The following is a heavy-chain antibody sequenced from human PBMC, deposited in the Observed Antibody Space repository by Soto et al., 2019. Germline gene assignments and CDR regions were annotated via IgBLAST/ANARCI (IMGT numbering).Heavy chain of an antibody. V-gene: IGHV1-3*01. CDR2: INAGNGNT. CDR3: ARDRAVTTSYAFDI. J-gene: IGHJ3*02. D-gene: IGHD3-16*02. CDR1: GYTFTSYA. Sequence: QVQLVQSGAEVKKPGASVKVSCKASGYTFTSYAMHWVRQAPGQRLEWMGWINAGNGNTKYSQKFQGRVTITRDTSESTAYMELSSLRSEDTAVYYCARDRAVTTSYAFDIWGQGTMVTVSS.